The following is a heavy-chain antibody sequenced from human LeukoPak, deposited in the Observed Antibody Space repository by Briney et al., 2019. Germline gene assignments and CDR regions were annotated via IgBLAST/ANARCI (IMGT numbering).Heavy chain of an antibody. CDR1: GGSISSYY. V-gene: IGHV4-4*07. Sequence: PSETLSLTCTISGGSISSYYWSWIRQPAGKGLQWIGRIYTSGSTNCNPSLKSRVTMSVDTSKNQFSLKLSSATAADTAVYYCAREGYYDSSGYYPENWGQGTLVTVSS. CDR2: IYTSGST. J-gene: IGHJ4*02. D-gene: IGHD3-22*01. CDR3: AREGYYDSSGYYPEN.